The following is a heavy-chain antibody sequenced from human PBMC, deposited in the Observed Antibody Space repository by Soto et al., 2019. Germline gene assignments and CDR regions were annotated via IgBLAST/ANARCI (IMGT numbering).Heavy chain of an antibody. Sequence: PGGSLRLSCAASGFIFSSYSMHWVRQAPGKGLEWVAVISYDGSNKYYTDSVKGRFTISRDNSKNTLYLQVNSLRAEDTAVYYCARDPRAAPKRTSHWGPFDYWGQGALVTVSS. CDR2: ISYDGSNK. CDR3: ARDPRAAPKRTSHWGPFDY. J-gene: IGHJ4*02. D-gene: IGHD6-6*01. V-gene: IGHV3-30-3*01. CDR1: GFIFSSYS.